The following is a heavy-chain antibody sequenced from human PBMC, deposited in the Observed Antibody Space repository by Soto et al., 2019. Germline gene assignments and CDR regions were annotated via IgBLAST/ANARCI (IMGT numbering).Heavy chain of an antibody. Sequence: GGSLRLSCAASGFTFGNYWMHWVRQAPGKGLVWVSRISDYGRINYADSVKDRFIISRDDARSELYLQMNSLRAEDTAVYYCAKDNPPYKRLDYWGQGTLVTVSS. CDR1: GFTFGNYW. J-gene: IGHJ4*02. V-gene: IGHV3-74*01. D-gene: IGHD1-20*01. CDR3: AKDNPPYKRLDY. CDR2: ISDYGRI.